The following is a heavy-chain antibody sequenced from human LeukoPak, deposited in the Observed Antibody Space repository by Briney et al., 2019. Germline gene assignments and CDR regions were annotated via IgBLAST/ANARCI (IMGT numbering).Heavy chain of an antibody. V-gene: IGHV3-48*01. D-gene: IGHD3-10*01. CDR1: GFTFSSYS. CDR3: AKEYYGSGSYYDY. Sequence: GGSLRLSCAASGFTFSSYSMNWVRQAPGKGLEWGSYISSSRSTIYYADSVKGRFTISRDNSKNTLYLEMNSLRAEDTGVYYCAKEYYGSGSYYDYWGQGTLVTVSS. CDR2: ISSSRSTI. J-gene: IGHJ4*02.